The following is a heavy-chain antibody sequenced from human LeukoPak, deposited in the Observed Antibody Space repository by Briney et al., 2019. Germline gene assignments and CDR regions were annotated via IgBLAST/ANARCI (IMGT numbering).Heavy chain of an antibody. D-gene: IGHD5-18*01. J-gene: IGHJ4*02. CDR3: ARLDVDTAMVTVYYFDY. CDR2: IYPGDSDT. CDR1: GYSFTSYW. V-gene: IGHV5-51*01. Sequence: GESLKISCKGSGYSFTSYWIGWVRQMPGKGLEWMGIIYPGDSDTRYSPSFQGQVTISADKSISTAYLQWSSLKASDTAMYYCARLDVDTAMVTVYYFDYWGQGTLVTASS.